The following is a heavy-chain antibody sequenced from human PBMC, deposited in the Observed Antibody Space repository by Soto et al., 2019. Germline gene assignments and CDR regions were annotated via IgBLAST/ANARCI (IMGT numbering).Heavy chain of an antibody. CDR3: ARDMNSGTYHDY. V-gene: IGHV3-11*06. Sequence: PGGSLRLSCAASGFTFTDYYMSWIRQAPGKGLEWISYINIASTYTNYADSVKGRFTTSRDDAKNSLYLQMTGLTAEDTAVYYCARDMNSGTYHDYWGQGILVTAPQ. CDR1: GFTFTDYY. CDR2: INIASTYT. J-gene: IGHJ4*02. D-gene: IGHD1-26*01.